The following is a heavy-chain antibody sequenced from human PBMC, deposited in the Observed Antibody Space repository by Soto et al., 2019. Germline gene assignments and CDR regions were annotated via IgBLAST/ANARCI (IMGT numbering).Heavy chain of an antibody. CDR3: TTGGSITMVPSVGMDV. Sequence: GGSLRLSCAASGFTFSNAWMNWVRQAPGKGLEWVGRIKSKTDGGTTDYAAPVKGRFTISRDDSKNTLYLQMNSLKTEGTAVYYCTTGGSITMVPSVGMDVWGQGTTVTVSS. CDR2: IKSKTDGGTT. V-gene: IGHV3-15*07. CDR1: GFTFSNAW. J-gene: IGHJ6*02. D-gene: IGHD3-10*01.